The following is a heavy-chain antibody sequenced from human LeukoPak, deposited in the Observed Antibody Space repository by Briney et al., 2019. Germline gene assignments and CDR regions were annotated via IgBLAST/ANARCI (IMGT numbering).Heavy chain of an antibody. CDR1: GGSFSGYY. CDR3: ARVRGAVYYYGSGSYNYFDY. J-gene: IGHJ4*02. V-gene: IGHV4-34*01. D-gene: IGHD3-10*01. CDR2: INHSGST. Sequence: SETLSLTCAVYGGSFSGYYWSWIRQPPGKGLEWIGEINHSGSTNYNPSPKSRVTISVDTSKNQFSLKLSSVTAADTAVYYCARVRGAVYYYGSGSYNYFDYWGQGTLVTVSS.